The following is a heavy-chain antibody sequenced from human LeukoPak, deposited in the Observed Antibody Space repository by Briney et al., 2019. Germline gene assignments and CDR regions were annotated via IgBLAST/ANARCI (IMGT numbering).Heavy chain of an antibody. CDR3: AKRAGQQWLVLGMDV. CDR2: ISYDGSNK. D-gene: IGHD6-19*01. J-gene: IGHJ6*04. Sequence: GGSLRLSCAASGFTFSSYGMHWVRQAPGKGLEWVAVISYDGSNKYYADSVKGRFTISRDNSKNTLYLQMNSLRAEDTAVYYCAKRAGQQWLVLGMDVWGKGTTVTVSS. CDR1: GFTFSSYG. V-gene: IGHV3-30*18.